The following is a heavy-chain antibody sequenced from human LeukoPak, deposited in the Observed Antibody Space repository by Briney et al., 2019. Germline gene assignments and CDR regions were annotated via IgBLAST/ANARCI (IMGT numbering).Heavy chain of an antibody. CDR1: GFTFSSHG. D-gene: IGHD5-18*01. CDR2: ISGSGGST. CDR3: ARGGGYSYGTLDY. J-gene: IGHJ4*02. Sequence: GGTLRLSCAASGFTFSSHGMSWVRQAPGKGLEWVSAISGSGGSTYYADSVKGRFTISRDNSKNTLYLQMNSLRAEDRAVYYCARGGGYSYGTLDYWGQGTLVTVSS. V-gene: IGHV3-23*01.